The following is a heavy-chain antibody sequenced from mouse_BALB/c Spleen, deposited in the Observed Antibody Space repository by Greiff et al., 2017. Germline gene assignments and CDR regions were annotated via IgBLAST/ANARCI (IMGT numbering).Heavy chain of an antibody. CDR3: ARSGYDYDAPYYCAMDY. J-gene: IGHJ4*01. D-gene: IGHD2-4*01. CDR2: ISYSGST. V-gene: IGHV3-2*02. Sequence: EVKLVESGPGLVKPSQSLSLTCTVTGYSITSDYAWNWIRQFPGNKLEWMGYISYSGSTSYNPSLKSRISITRDTSKNQFFLQLNSVTTEDTATYYCARSGYDYDAPYYCAMDYWGQGTSVTVSS. CDR1: GYSITSDYA.